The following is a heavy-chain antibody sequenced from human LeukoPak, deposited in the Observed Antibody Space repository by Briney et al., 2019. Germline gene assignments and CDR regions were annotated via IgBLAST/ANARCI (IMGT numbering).Heavy chain of an antibody. CDR2: IRYDGTNK. V-gene: IGHV3-30*02. D-gene: IGHD3-22*01. J-gene: IGHJ4*02. CDR1: GFTFSSCG. CDR3: AKDLWYFDNTGYRYSFDY. Sequence: KSGGSLRLSCAASGFTFSSCGMHWVRQAPGKGLEWVAFIRYDGTNKYYADSVKGRFTISRDNSKNTLYLQMNSLRAEDTAVFYCAKDLWYFDNTGYRYSFDYWGQGTLVTASS.